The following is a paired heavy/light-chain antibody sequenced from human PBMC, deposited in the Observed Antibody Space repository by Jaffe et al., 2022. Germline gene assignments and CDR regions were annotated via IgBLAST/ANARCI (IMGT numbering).Light chain of an antibody. V-gene: IGLV1-44*01. CDR2: SDN. Sequence: QSVLTQPPSVSGTPGQRVTIFCSGSSSNIEINTVNWYQQFPGTAPKILIYSDNQRPSGVPDRFSGSKSGTSASLAISGLQSDDEADYYCAAWDDSLNGRLFGGGTKVTVL. J-gene: IGLJ3*02. CDR3: AAWDDSLNGRL. CDR1: SSNIEINT.
Heavy chain of an antibody. CDR2: IRPNNGGT. D-gene: IGHD1-1*01. CDR3: GSRGERGTFDL. Sequence: QVQLVQSGAEVKKPGASVKVSCKASGHALSAYYTHWVRQAPGQGLEWMGRIRPNNGGTNFAQKFQGRVTMTRDTSINTAYMEISSLTSDDTAVYYCGSRGERGTFDLWGQGTMLTVSS. J-gene: IGHJ3*01. V-gene: IGHV1-2*06. CDR1: GHALSAYY.